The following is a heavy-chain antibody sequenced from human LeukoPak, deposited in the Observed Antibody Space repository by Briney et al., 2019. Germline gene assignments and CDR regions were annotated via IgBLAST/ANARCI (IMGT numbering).Heavy chain of an antibody. J-gene: IGHJ4*02. CDR3: ARDLGELGFDY. V-gene: IGHV3-21*01. D-gene: IGHD2-21*01. CDR1: GFTLSSYN. CDR2: ISSSSSYI. Sequence: AGGSLRLSCAASGFTLSSYNMNWVRQAPGKGLEWVASISSSSSYIYYADSVKGRFTISRDNAKNSLYLQMNSLRAEDTAVYYCARDLGELGFDYWGQGTLVTVSS.